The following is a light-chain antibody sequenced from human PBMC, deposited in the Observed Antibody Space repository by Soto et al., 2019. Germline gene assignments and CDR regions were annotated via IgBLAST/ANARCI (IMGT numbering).Light chain of an antibody. CDR3: QQRSNWPPT. J-gene: IGKJ1*01. CDR2: GAS. V-gene: IGKV3D-20*02. CDR1: QSVSSSY. Sequence: TVLTPSPGTVSLSPGERANLSCSASQSVSSSYLAWYQQKPGQAPRLLIYGASSRATGIPDRFSGSGSGTDFTLTISRLEPEDFAVYYCQQRSNWPPTFGQGTKVDIK.